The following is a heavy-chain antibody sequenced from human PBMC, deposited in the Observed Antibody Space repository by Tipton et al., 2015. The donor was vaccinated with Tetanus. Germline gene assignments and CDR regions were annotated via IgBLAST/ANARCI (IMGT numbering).Heavy chain of an antibody. V-gene: IGHV1-18*01. CDR3: ARDRAVPVQAYGTDV. CDR2: ISPFTGDT. J-gene: IGHJ6*02. Sequence: QVQLVQSGPEVKKPGASVKVSCKASGCTFTHYGISWVRQAPGQGLEWVGWISPFTGDTEYAQNLQDRLILTTDTSTATAYVEVRSLTSDDTAVYYCARDRAVPVQAYGTDVWGQGTSVTVSS. CDR1: GCTFTHYG. D-gene: IGHD6-19*01.